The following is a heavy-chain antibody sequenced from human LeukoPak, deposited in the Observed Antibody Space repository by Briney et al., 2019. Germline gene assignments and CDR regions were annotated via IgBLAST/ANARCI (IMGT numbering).Heavy chain of an antibody. CDR2: IKSKTDGGTT. Sequence: GGSLRLSCAASGFTFSNAWMNWVRQAPGKGLEWVGRIKSKTDGGTTDYAAPVKGRFTISRDDSKNTLYLQMNSLKTEDTAVYYCTTSRPDYYYYYGMDVWGQGTMVTVSS. CDR3: TTSRPDYYYYYGMDV. CDR1: GFTFSNAW. V-gene: IGHV3-15*07. J-gene: IGHJ6*02.